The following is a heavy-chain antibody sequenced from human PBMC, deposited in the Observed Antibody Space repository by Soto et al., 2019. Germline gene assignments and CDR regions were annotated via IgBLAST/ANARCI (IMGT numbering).Heavy chain of an antibody. D-gene: IGHD2-15*01. CDR2: INPNSGGT. V-gene: IGHV1-2*04. Sequence: GASVKVSCKASGYTFTGYYMHWVRQAPGQGLEWMGWINPNSGGTNYAQKFQGWVTMTRDTSISTAYMELSRLRSDDTAVYYCARAAGYCSGGSGHDYYYYYGMDVWGQGTTVTVSS. J-gene: IGHJ6*02. CDR3: ARAAGYCSGGSGHDYYYYYGMDV. CDR1: GYTFTGYY.